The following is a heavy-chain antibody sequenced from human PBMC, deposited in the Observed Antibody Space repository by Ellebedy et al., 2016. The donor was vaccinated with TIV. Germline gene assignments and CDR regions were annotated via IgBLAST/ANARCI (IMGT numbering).Heavy chain of an antibody. Sequence: MPSETLSLTCTVSGGSISSYFWSWIRQPPGKGLEWIGSIYYSGSTYYNPSLKSRVTISVDMSKNQFSLKLSSVTAADTAVYYCARPAYPSSTGNGWFDPWGQGTLVTVSS. CDR1: GGSISSYF. CDR2: IYYSGST. CDR3: ARPAYPSSTGNGWFDP. D-gene: IGHD2-2*01. V-gene: IGHV4-59*05. J-gene: IGHJ5*02.